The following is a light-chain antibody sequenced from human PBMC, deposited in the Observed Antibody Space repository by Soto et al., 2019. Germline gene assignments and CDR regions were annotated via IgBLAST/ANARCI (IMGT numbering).Light chain of an antibody. J-gene: IGKJ3*01. CDR2: AAS. V-gene: IGKV3D-20*02. Sequence: SQSVSSYYLAWYQQKPGQAPRLLIYAASSRATGIPDRFIGSGSGRDMTLACSIVKPEDPVFYYSPVSAHLLFTFARGTRLDIK. CDR3: PVSAHLLFT. CDR1: QSVSSYY.